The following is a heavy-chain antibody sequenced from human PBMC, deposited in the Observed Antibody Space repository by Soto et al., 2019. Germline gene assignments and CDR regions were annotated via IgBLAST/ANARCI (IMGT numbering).Heavy chain of an antibody. V-gene: IGHV1-3*01. CDR1: GYTXSRYT. CDR2: INPDNGNT. D-gene: IGHD2-15*01. J-gene: IGHJ5*02. CDR3: ARGIATGQLDP. Sequence: SXKVSCKASGYTXSRYTMHLVRQATGQRLEWSGWINPDNGNTKSSQKFQDRVIITRDKSASTAYMDLSSLRSEDTAVYYCARGIATGQLDPWGQGTLGTVSS.